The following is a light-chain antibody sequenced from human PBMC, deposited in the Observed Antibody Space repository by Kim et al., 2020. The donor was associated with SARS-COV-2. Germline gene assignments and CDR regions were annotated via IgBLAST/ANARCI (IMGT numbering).Light chain of an antibody. CDR3: QLYNSYSRT. Sequence: DIQMTQSPSTLSASVGDRVTITCRASQSISTWLAWYQQKPGKAPKLLIYKASSLERGVPSRFSGSGSGTEFSLTIRSLQPDDFATYYCQLYNSYSRTFGQGTKVDIK. V-gene: IGKV1-5*03. J-gene: IGKJ1*01. CDR2: KAS. CDR1: QSISTW.